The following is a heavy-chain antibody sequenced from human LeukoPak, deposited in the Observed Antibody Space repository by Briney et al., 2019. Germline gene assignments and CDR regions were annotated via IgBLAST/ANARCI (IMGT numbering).Heavy chain of an antibody. J-gene: IGHJ4*02. CDR2: ISYDGNTK. D-gene: IGHD4-11*01. V-gene: IGHV3-30-3*01. CDR3: ARDLSNYYFDY. CDR1: GFTFSSDA. Sequence: PGGSLRLSCAASGFTFSSDAMSWVRQAPGKGLEWVAFISYDGNTKYFTDSVKGRFTISRDNSNNTLYLQMNSLTTEDTAIYYCARDLSNYYFDYWGQASQATVSS.